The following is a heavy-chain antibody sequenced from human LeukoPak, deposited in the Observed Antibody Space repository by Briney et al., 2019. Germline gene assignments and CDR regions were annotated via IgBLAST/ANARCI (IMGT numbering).Heavy chain of an antibody. J-gene: IGHJ4*02. CDR1: GFTFSIYW. Sequence: PGGSLRLSCAASGFTFSIYWMHWVRQAPGKGLVWVSRINSDGSSTSYADSVKGRFTISRDNAKNTLYLQMNSLRAEDTAVYYCARPSAGYYYDSSGYYYAYWGQGTLVTVSS. V-gene: IGHV3-74*01. D-gene: IGHD3-22*01. CDR3: ARPSAGYYYDSSGYYYAY. CDR2: INSDGSST.